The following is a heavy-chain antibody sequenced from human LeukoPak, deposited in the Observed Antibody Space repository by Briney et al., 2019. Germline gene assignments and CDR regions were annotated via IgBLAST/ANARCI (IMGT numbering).Heavy chain of an antibody. CDR3: ARVAAESSSWYYYYYYGMDV. D-gene: IGHD6-13*01. V-gene: IGHV1-8*01. CDR2: MSPNSGNT. J-gene: IGHJ6*02. CDR1: GYTFTSYD. Sequence: ASVKVSCKASGYTFTSYDINWVRQATGQGLEWMGWMSPNSGNTGYAQKFQGRVTMTRNTSISTAYMELSSLRSEDTAVYYCARVAAESSSWYYYYYYGMDVWGQGTTVTVSS.